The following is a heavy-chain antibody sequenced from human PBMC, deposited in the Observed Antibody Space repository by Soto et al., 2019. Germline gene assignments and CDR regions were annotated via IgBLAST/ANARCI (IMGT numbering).Heavy chain of an antibody. CDR2: IYTSGST. Sequence: ASETLSLTCTVSGGSISSYYWSWIRQPAGKGLEWIGRIYTSGSTNYNPSLKSRVTMSVDTSKNQFSLKLSSVTAADTAVYYCARDSVLLWFGELYDYYYGMDVWGQGTTVTVSS. CDR3: ARDSVLLWFGELYDYYYGMDV. J-gene: IGHJ6*02. V-gene: IGHV4-4*07. CDR1: GGSISSYY. D-gene: IGHD3-10*01.